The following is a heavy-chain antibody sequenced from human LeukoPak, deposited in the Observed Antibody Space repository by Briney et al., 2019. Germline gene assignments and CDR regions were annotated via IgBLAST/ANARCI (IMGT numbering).Heavy chain of an antibody. CDR3: ARVPRSGSYDYYYYGMDV. V-gene: IGHV1-69*13. CDR1: GCTFSSYA. J-gene: IGHJ6*02. Sequence: TSVKVSCKASGCTFSSYAISWVRQAPGRGLEWMGGIIPIFGTANYAQKFQGRVTITADESTSTAYMELSSLRSEDTAVYYCARVPRSGSYDYYYYGMDVWGQGTTVTVSS. CDR2: IIPIFGTA. D-gene: IGHD3-10*01.